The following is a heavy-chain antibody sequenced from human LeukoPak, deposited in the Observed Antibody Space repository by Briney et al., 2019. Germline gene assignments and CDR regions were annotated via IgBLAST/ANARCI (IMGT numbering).Heavy chain of an antibody. CDR3: ATTPRAARPFDY. D-gene: IGHD6-6*01. J-gene: IGHJ4*02. V-gene: IGHV3-30*03. CDR2: ISYDGSNK. CDR1: GFTFSSYG. Sequence: GGSLRLSCAASGFTFSSYGMHWVRQAPGKGLEWVAVISYDGSNKYYADSVKGRFTISRDNSKNTLYLQMNSLRAEGTAVYYCATTPRAARPFDYWGQGTLVTVSS.